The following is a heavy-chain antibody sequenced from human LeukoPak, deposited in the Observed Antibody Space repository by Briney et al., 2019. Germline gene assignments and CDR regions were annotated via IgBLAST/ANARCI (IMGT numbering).Heavy chain of an antibody. Sequence: GESLKISCQGSGYSFTSYWISWVRQMHGKGLEWMGRIDPSDSYTNYSPSFQGHVTISADKSISTAYLQWSSLKASDTAMYYCALSFPGGTSFDCWGQGTLVTVSS. J-gene: IGHJ4*02. V-gene: IGHV5-10-1*01. CDR3: ALSFPGGTSFDC. CDR2: IDPSDSYT. D-gene: IGHD1-1*01. CDR1: GYSFTSYW.